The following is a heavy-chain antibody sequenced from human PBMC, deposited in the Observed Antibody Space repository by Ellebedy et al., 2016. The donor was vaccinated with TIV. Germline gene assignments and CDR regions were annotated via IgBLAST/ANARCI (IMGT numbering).Heavy chain of an antibody. CDR2: IVDTNNNT. V-gene: IGHV3-23*01. CDR3: SKDLFRVHYYGNFDL. Sequence: PGGSLRLSCAASGFTFSTYALSWVLQSPRKGLELVSAIVDTNNNTYYAASVKGRFTISRDNSKDMVYLQMHSLRADDTAIYYCSKDLFRVHYYGNFDLWGPGTLVTVSS. CDR1: GFTFSTYA. D-gene: IGHD3-10*01. J-gene: IGHJ4*02.